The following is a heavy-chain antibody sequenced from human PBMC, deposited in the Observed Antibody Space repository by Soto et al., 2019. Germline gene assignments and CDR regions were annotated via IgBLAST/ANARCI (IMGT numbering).Heavy chain of an antibody. Sequence: QVQLQESGPGLVKPSQTLSLTCTVSGGSISSGDYYWSWIRQPPGKGLEWIGYIYYSGSTYYNPSLKMKVTISVDPSKYQFAPKLRSVPAAATAVYYCVIDCSGRAFAIWGPGKMVTVSS. J-gene: IGHJ3*02. CDR1: GGSISSGDYY. CDR3: VIDCSGRAFAI. D-gene: IGHD2-15*01. V-gene: IGHV4-30-4*01. CDR2: IYYSGST.